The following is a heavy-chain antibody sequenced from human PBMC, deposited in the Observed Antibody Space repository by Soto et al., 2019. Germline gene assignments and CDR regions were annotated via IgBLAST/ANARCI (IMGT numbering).Heavy chain of an antibody. J-gene: IGHJ6*02. CDR2: ISGSGDST. CDR3: AKVLGSWDYDDYYGLDV. CDR1: GFTFSNYA. V-gene: IGHV3-23*01. D-gene: IGHD1-7*01. Sequence: EVQLLESGGGLVQPGGSLRLSCAASGFTFSNYAMNWVCQAPGKGLEWVSTISGSGDSTYYSDSVKGRLTVSRGNAKNTLYLKMNSLRAEDTALYYCAKVLGSWDYDDYYGLDVWGQGTTVTVSS.